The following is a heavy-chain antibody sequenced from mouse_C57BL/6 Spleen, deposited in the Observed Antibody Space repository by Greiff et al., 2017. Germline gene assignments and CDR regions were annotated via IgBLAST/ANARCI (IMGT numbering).Heavy chain of an antibody. D-gene: IGHD2-1*01. Sequence: EVKLVESGGDLVKPGGSLKLSCAASGFTFSSYGMSWVRQTPDKRLEWVATISSGGSYTYYPDSVKGRFTISRDNAKNTLYLQMSSLKSEDTAMYYCARHPSYGNYDYFDYWGQGTTPTDSS. CDR3: ARHPSYGNYDYFDY. CDR2: ISSGGSYT. V-gene: IGHV5-6*01. CDR1: GFTFSSYG. J-gene: IGHJ2*01.